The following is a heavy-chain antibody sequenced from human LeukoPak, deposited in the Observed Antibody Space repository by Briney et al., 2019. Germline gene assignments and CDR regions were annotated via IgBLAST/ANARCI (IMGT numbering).Heavy chain of an antibody. D-gene: IGHD6-6*01. V-gene: IGHV4-4*07. CDR3: ARAPVVGYSSSSTLYYFDY. CDR1: GGSISSYY. J-gene: IGHJ4*02. Sequence: SETLSLTCTVSGGSISSYYWSWIRQPAGKGLEWIGRIYTSGSTNYNPSLKSRVTMSVDTSKNQFSLKLSSVTAADTAVYYCARAPVVGYSSSSTLYYFDYWGQGTLVTVSS. CDR2: IYTSGST.